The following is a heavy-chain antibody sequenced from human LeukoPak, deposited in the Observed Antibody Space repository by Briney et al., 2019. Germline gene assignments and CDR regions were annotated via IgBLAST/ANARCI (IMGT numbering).Heavy chain of an antibody. J-gene: IGHJ4*02. Sequence: ASVKVPCKASGYSFSTYGITWVRQAPGQGLEWVGWISAYNGSTNYAQKLQGRVTMTTDTSTNTAYMELRSLRSDDTAVYYCARGSKWEHLDYWGQGTLVTVSS. CDR3: ARGSKWEHLDY. V-gene: IGHV1-18*04. CDR1: GYSFSTYG. CDR2: ISAYNGST. D-gene: IGHD1-26*01.